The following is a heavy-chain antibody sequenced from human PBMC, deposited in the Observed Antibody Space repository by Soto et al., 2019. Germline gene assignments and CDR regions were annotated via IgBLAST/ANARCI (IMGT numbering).Heavy chain of an antibody. CDR2: IIPIFGTV. CDR3: ARGAYSSDAFDM. CDR1: GGTFRNYA. J-gene: IGHJ3*02. V-gene: IGHV1-69*06. Sequence: QVQLVQSGAEVKKPGSSVKVSCKASGGTFRNYAINWVRQAPGQGIEWMGGIIPIFGTVNYAQHFQGRVTIMAVKSTSTAYMELSNLRSEDTAVYFCARGAYSSDAFDMWGQGTMVTVSS. D-gene: IGHD4-4*01.